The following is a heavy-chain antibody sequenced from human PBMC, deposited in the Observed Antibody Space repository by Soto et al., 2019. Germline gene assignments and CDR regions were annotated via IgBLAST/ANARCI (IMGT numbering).Heavy chain of an antibody. CDR2: LSSGLST. CDR3: VRHFARYCDYERFCSFDF. V-gene: IGHV4-39*01. J-gene: IGHJ2*01. Sequence: NPSGTLSLTCSVSDGSISTRDYYWGWIRQPPGKGLEWIASLSSGLSTYYSPSLKSRVTVREDTSKNQIRLRLTSVTAADTAVYYCVRHFARYCDYERFCSFDFRARRTPVTVSS. CDR1: DGSISTRDYY. D-gene: IGHD4-17*01.